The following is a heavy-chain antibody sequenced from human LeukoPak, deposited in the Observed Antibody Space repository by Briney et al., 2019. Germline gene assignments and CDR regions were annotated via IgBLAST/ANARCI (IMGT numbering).Heavy chain of an antibody. CDR2: INHSGST. CDR3: ARGLGVAVAVPFGARYYFDY. Sequence: PSETLSLTCAVYGGSFSGYYWSWIRQPPGKGLGWIGEINHSGSTNYNPSLRSRVTISVDTSKNQFSLKLSSVTAADTAVYYCARGLGVAVAVPFGARYYFDYWGQGTLVTVSS. J-gene: IGHJ4*02. D-gene: IGHD6-19*01. CDR1: GGSFSGYY. V-gene: IGHV4-34*01.